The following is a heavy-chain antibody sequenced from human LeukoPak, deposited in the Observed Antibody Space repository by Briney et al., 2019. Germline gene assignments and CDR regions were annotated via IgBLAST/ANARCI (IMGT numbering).Heavy chain of an antibody. J-gene: IGHJ4*02. CDR3: ARQETPIGGLYFDY. D-gene: IGHD3-16*01. CDR1: GFTFSSYA. V-gene: IGHV3-30*04. CDR2: ISYDGSKK. Sequence: GGSLRLSCAASGFTFSSYAMHWVRQAPGKGLEWVAVISYDGSKKYYADPVKGRFTISRDNSKNTLYLQMNSLRAEDTAVYYCARQETPIGGLYFDYWGQGTLVTVSS.